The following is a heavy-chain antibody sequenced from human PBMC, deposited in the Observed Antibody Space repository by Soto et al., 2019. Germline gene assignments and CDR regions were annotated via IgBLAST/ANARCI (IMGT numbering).Heavy chain of an antibody. J-gene: IGHJ6*02. D-gene: IGHD5-18*01. Sequence: QVQLVQSGAEVKKPGSSVKVSCKASGGTFSSYAISWVRQAPGQGLEWMGGIIPIFGTANYAPKFHDTVTITADESTSTAYKELSRLTSEDTAVYYCARDLGSRYRYGYQNYYCGMDVWGQGTTVTISS. CDR3: ARDLGSRYRYGYQNYYCGMDV. V-gene: IGHV1-69*01. CDR1: GGTFSSYA. CDR2: IIPIFGTA.